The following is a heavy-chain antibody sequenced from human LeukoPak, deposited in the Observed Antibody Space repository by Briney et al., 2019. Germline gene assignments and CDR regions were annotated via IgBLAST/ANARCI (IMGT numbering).Heavy chain of an antibody. CDR2: INPNRGET. CDR3: ARVTHRSADAFDI. Sequence: ASVKVSCEASGYTFTAYLLHWVRQAPGQGLEWMGWINPNRGETDYAQNFQGRVTMTRDTSISTAYMELRSLRSDDTAVYYCARVTHRSADAFDIWGQGTMVTVSS. CDR1: GYTFTAYL. J-gene: IGHJ3*02. D-gene: IGHD1-14*01. V-gene: IGHV1-2*02.